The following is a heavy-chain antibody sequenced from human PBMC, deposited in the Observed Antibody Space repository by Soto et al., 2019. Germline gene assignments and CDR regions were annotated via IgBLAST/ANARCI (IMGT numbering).Heavy chain of an antibody. CDR3: ARGSVNWFDP. CDR1: GGSLSSYY. CDR2: SYYIEST. Sequence: SETLSLTCTVSGGSLSSYYWSWIRQPPGKGLEWIGYSYYIESTNYNPSLKSRVTISVDTSKNQFSLKLSSVTAADTAVYYCARGSVNWFDPWGQGTLVTVSS. V-gene: IGHV4-59*01. J-gene: IGHJ5*02.